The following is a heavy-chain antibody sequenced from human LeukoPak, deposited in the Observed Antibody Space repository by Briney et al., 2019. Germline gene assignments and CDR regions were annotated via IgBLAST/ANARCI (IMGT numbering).Heavy chain of an antibody. Sequence: SVKVSCKASGGTFSSYAISWVRQAPGQGLEWMGGIIPIFGTANYAQKFQGRVTITTDESTSTAYMELSSLRSEDTAVYYCAREGGYCSSTSCFPRDINWFDPWGQGTLVTVSS. D-gene: IGHD2-2*01. CDR1: GGTFSSYA. V-gene: IGHV1-69*05. CDR3: AREGGYCSSTSCFPRDINWFDP. J-gene: IGHJ5*02. CDR2: IIPIFGTA.